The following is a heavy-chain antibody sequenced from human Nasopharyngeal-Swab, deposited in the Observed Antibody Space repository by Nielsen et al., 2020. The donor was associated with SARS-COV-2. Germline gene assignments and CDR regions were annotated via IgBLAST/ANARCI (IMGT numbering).Heavy chain of an antibody. CDR1: GFTFSSYA. J-gene: IGHJ6*02. V-gene: IGHV3-23*01. CDR2: ISGSGGST. Sequence: GESLKISCAASGFTFSSYAMSWVRQAPGKGLEWVSAISGSGGSTYYADSVKGRLTISRDNSKNTLYLQMNSLRAEDTAVYYCAKDRRYSSGWDINYGMDVWGQGTTVTVSS. D-gene: IGHD6-19*01. CDR3: AKDRRYSSGWDINYGMDV.